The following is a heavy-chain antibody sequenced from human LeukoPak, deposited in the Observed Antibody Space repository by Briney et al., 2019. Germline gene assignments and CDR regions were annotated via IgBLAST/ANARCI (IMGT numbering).Heavy chain of an antibody. V-gene: IGHV1-69*13. Sequence: SVKVSCKASGGTFSSYAISWVRLAPGQGLEWMGGIIPIFGTANYAQKFQGRVTITADESTSTAYMELSSLRSEDTAVYYCARSRGSSWSRVGYYYYGMDVWGQGTTVTVSS. CDR2: IIPIFGTA. D-gene: IGHD6-13*01. CDR3: ARSRGSSWSRVGYYYYGMDV. CDR1: GGTFSSYA. J-gene: IGHJ6*02.